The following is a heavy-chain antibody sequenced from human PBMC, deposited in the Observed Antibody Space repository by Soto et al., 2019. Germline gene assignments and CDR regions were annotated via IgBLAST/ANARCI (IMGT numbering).Heavy chain of an antibody. CDR2: INHSGST. CDR3: ARGLSVVVVAATAPRGPYYYYYMDV. D-gene: IGHD2-15*01. CDR1: GGSFSGYY. J-gene: IGHJ6*03. V-gene: IGHV4-34*01. Sequence: SETLSLTCAVYGGSFSGYYWSWIRQPPGKGLEWIGEINHSGSTNYNPSLKSRVTISVDTSKNQFSLKLSSVTAADTAVYYCARGLSVVVVAATAPRGPYYYYYMDVWGKGTTVTVSS.